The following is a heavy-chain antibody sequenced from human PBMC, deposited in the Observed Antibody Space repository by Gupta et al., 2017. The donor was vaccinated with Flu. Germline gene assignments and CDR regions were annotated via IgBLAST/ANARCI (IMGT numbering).Heavy chain of an antibody. J-gene: IGHJ4*02. Sequence: QLQLQESGPGLVKPSETLSLTCTVSGGSISSSSYYLGWILQPPGKGLEWIGSIYYSGSTYYNPSLKSRVTISVDTSKNQFSLKLSSVTAADTAVYYCARSITIFGVAPGYFDYWGQGTLVTVSS. V-gene: IGHV4-39*01. CDR1: GGSISSSSYY. D-gene: IGHD3-3*01. CDR3: ARSITIFGVAPGYFDY. CDR2: IYYSGST.